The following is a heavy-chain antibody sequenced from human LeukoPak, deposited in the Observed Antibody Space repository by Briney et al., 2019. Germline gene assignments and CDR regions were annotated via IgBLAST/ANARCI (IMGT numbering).Heavy chain of an antibody. J-gene: IGHJ4*02. V-gene: IGHV3-30*01. CDR2: ISYDGSNK. CDR3: ARDEGWLQLSLGLFDY. D-gene: IGHD5-24*01. CDR1: GFTFSSYA. Sequence: GSLRPSCAASGFTFSSYAMHWVRQAPGKGLGWGAVISYDGSNKYYADSMKGRFTISRDNSKNTLYLQMNSLRADDTAVYYWARDEGWLQLSLGLFDYWGQGTLVSVSS.